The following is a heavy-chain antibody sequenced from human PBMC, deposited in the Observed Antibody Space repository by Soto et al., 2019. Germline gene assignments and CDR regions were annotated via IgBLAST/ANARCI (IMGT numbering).Heavy chain of an antibody. D-gene: IGHD2-8*02. CDR3: ARDKITGLFDY. V-gene: IGHV4-34*01. Sequence: SETLSLTCAVTGGSISSGGYYWTWIRQPPGTGLEWIGEINHSGSTNYNPSLKSRVTISVDTSKNQFSLKLTSVTAADTAAYYCARDKITGLFDYWGQGTLVTVSS. J-gene: IGHJ4*02. CDR2: INHSGST. CDR1: GGSISSGGYY.